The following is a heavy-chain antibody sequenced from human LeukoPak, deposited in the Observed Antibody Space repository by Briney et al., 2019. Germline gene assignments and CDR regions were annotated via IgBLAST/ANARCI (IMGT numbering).Heavy chain of an antibody. V-gene: IGHV3-33*01. CDR2: IWYDGSNK. CDR1: GFTFSSYG. J-gene: IGHJ4*02. Sequence: PGGSLRLSCAASGFTFSSYGMHWVPQAPGKGLEWVAVIWYDGSNKYYADSVKGRFTISRDNPKNTLYLQMNSLRAEDTAVYYCARDRRSYGSGSYYPFYFDYWGQGTLVTVSS. CDR3: ARDRRSYGSGSYYPFYFDY. D-gene: IGHD3-10*01.